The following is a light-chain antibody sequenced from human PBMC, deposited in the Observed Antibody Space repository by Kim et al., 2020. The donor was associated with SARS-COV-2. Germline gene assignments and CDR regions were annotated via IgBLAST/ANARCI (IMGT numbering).Light chain of an antibody. J-gene: IGKJ4*01. Sequence: ASVGDRLTNTCRASHDINNYLNWYQQKPGKAPKLLIYDASLLETGVPTRFSGSGSGTDFTFTITSLQPDDIATYYCQQFEDLPITFGGGTKVDIK. CDR2: DAS. CDR1: HDINNY. V-gene: IGKV1-33*01. CDR3: QQFEDLPIT.